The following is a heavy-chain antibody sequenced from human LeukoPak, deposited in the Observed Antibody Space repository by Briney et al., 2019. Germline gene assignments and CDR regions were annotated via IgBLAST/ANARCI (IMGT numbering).Heavy chain of an antibody. Sequence: SETLSLTCIVSGASISSGSYYWSWIRQPAGKGLEWIGRIYSSGSTNYNPSLKSRVTISVDTSKNQFSLKLSSVTAADTAVYYCAKGAGPPWFDPWGQGTLVTVSS. CDR2: IYSSGST. D-gene: IGHD6-19*01. J-gene: IGHJ5*02. CDR1: GASISSGSYY. V-gene: IGHV4-61*02. CDR3: AKGAGPPWFDP.